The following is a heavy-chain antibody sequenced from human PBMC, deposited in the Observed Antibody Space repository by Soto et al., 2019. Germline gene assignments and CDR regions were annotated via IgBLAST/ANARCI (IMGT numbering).Heavy chain of an antibody. D-gene: IGHD1-26*01. CDR2: IIPIFGTA. CDR1: GGTFSSYA. CDR3: ATTPPVGGYYYYGMDV. J-gene: IGHJ6*02. V-gene: IGHV1-69*12. Sequence: QVQLVQSGAEVKKPGSSVKVSCKASGGTFSSYAISWVRQAPGQGLEWMGGIIPIFGTANYAQKFQGRVTIPEDESPSTAYMELSSLRSADTAVYYCATTPPVGGYYYYGMDVWGQGTTVTVSS.